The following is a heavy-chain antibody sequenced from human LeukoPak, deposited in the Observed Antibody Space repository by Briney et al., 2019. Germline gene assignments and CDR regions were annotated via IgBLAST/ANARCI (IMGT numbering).Heavy chain of an antibody. J-gene: IGHJ6*02. V-gene: IGHV3-30-3*01. CDR2: ISYDGSNK. Sequence: GGSLRLSCAASGFTFSSYAMHWVRQAPGKGLEWVAVISYDGSNKYYADSVKGRFTISRGNSKNTLYLQMNSLRAEDTAVYYCARNRGHYYGMDVWGQGTTVTVSS. CDR3: ARNRGHYYGMDV. CDR1: GFTFSSYA. D-gene: IGHD2/OR15-2a*01.